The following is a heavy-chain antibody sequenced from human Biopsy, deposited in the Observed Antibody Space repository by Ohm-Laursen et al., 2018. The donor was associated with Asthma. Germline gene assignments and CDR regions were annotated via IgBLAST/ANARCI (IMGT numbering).Heavy chain of an antibody. V-gene: IGHV3-30*18. Sequence: SLRLSCSASGFSFNSYGMHWVRQAPGKGLEWVAVMSFDGRQTYYADSVKGRFTISRDNSKNTLYLQMNSLRAEDTAVYYCAKESGSNYAFDIWGQGTMVTVSS. CDR3: AKESGSNYAFDI. CDR2: MSFDGRQT. D-gene: IGHD1-1*01. CDR1: GFSFNSYG. J-gene: IGHJ3*02.